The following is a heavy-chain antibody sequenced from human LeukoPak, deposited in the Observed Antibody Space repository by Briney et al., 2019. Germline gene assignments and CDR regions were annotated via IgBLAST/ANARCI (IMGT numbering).Heavy chain of an antibody. Sequence: GGSLRLSCAASGFTFSTYLMHWVRQAPGKGLVWVSRIHGDGISTTYADSVKGRFTISRDNAKNTLYLQMNSLRAEDTAVYYCARTGGSQGGNYWGQGTLVTVSS. CDR3: ARTGGSQGGNY. J-gene: IGHJ4*02. V-gene: IGHV3-74*01. CDR2: IHGDGIST. CDR1: GFTFSTYL. D-gene: IGHD1-26*01.